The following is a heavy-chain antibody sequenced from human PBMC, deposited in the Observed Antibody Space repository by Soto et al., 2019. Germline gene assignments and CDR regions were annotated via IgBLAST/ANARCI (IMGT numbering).Heavy chain of an antibody. D-gene: IGHD1-1*01. J-gene: IGHJ4*02. CDR3: ARGRYEDNFGTYYFDY. CDR2: IIPLFGTR. CDR1: GGSFSNFA. V-gene: IGHV1-69*13. Sequence: GASVKVSCKASGGSFSNFAISWVRQAPGQGLEWMGGIIPLFGTRNYAQNFQGRVTITADESMSTAYMELSSLRSEDTAVYYCARGRYEDNFGTYYFDYWGQGALVTVSS.